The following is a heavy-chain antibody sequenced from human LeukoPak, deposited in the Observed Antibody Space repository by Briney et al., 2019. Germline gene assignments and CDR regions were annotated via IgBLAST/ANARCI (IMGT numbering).Heavy chain of an antibody. CDR3: ARRTPEVGTMIVVRFDP. J-gene: IGHJ5*02. CDR1: GGSFSGYY. Sequence: PSETLSLTCAVYGGSFSGYYWSWIRQPPGKGLEWIGEINHSGSTNYNPSLKSRVTISVDTSKNQFSLKLSSVTAADTAVYYCARRTPEVGTMIVVRFDPWGQGTLVTVSS. V-gene: IGHV4-34*01. CDR2: INHSGST. D-gene: IGHD3-22*01.